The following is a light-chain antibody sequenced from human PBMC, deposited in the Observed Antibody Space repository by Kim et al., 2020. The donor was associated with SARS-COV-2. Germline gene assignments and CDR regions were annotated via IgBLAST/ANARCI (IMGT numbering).Light chain of an antibody. J-gene: IGKJ4*01. Sequence: SPGERATRSCRASQSVSSSYLAWYQQKPGQAPRLLIYGASTRATGIPARFSGSGSGTEFTLTISSLQSEDFAVYYCQQYNSWPPLTFGGGTKLEI. CDR1: QSVSSSY. CDR2: GAS. CDR3: QQYNSWPPLT. V-gene: IGKV3-15*01.